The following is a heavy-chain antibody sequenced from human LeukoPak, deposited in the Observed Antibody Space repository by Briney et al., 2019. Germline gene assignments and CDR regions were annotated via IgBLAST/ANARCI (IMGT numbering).Heavy chain of an antibody. CDR2: INPSGGRT. CDR3: ARAKIYYYDSSGPVDY. J-gene: IGHJ4*02. D-gene: IGHD3-22*01. V-gene: IGHV1-46*01. CDR1: GYTFTSYY. Sequence: ASVKVSFKASGYTFTSYYMHWVRQAPGQGLEWMGIINPSGGRTSYAQKFQGRVTMTRDTSTSTVYMELSSLRSEDTAVYYCARAKIYYYDSSGPVDYWGQGTLVTVSS.